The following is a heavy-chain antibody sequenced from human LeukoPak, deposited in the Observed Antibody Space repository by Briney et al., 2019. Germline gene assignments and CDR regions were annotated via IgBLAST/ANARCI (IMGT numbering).Heavy chain of an antibody. CDR2: VSGSGDTT. V-gene: IGHV3-23*01. Sequence: HSGGSLRLSCAASGLTVITYNMSWVRQAPGKGLEWVSSVSGSGDTTYYTDSVKGRFTISRDNSKNTLYLQLNSLRAGDTAVYYCARALRDAFDIWGQGTMVTVSS. CDR3: ARALRDAFDI. CDR1: GLTVITYN. J-gene: IGHJ3*02.